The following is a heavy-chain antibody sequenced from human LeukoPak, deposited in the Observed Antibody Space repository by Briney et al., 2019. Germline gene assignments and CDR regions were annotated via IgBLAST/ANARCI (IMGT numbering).Heavy chain of an antibody. D-gene: IGHD6-13*01. Sequence: GGSLRLSCTASGFTVSNNYMNWVRQAPGKGLKWVALVYSGGTTNYADSVKGRFTISRDNSKNTLYLQMTNVRVEDTAVYYCARDPPGIAASVSGGWGQGTLVTVSS. V-gene: IGHV3-53*01. CDR2: VYSGGTT. J-gene: IGHJ4*02. CDR1: GFTVSNNY. CDR3: ARDPPGIAASVSGG.